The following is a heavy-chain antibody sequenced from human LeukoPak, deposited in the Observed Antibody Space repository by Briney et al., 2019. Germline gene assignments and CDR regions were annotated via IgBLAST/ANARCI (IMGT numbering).Heavy chain of an antibody. CDR2: IYSGGST. Sequence: PGGSRRLSCAASGFTVTSTYMSWVPQAPGKGLEWASVIYSGGSTYYADSVKGRFTISRDNSKNTLYLQMNSLRAEDTAVYYCARGHNWNFHYFGYWGQGTLVTPSS. CDR1: GFTVTSTY. J-gene: IGHJ4*02. D-gene: IGHD1-7*01. V-gene: IGHV3-66*01. CDR3: ARGHNWNFHYFGY.